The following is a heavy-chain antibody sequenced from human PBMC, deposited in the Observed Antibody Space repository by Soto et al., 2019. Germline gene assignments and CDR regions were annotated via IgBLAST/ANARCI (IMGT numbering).Heavy chain of an antibody. CDR2: IYHSGST. V-gene: IGHV4-30-2*01. D-gene: IGHD2-15*01. CDR1: GGSITSGGYS. Sequence: QLQLQESGSGLVKPSQTLSLTCAVSGGSITSGGYSWSWIRQPPGKGLEWIGYIYHSGSTYYNPSLKSRVTISVDRSKNQLSLKLSSVAAAETAVYYCARGQVVAAQHWGQGTLVTVSS. J-gene: IGHJ4*02. CDR3: ARGQVVAAQH.